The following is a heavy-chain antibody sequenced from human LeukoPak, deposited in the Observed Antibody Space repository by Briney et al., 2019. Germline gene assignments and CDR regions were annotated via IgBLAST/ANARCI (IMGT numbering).Heavy chain of an antibody. CDR3: ARGLGYCSSTSCFALYYYYYGMDV. Sequence: GASVKVSCKASGYTFTGYYMHWVRQAPGQGLEWMGWINPNSGGTNYAQKFQGRVTMTRDTSISTAYMELSRLRSDDTAVYYCARGLGYCSSTSCFALYYYYYGMDVWGQGTTVTVSS. CDR2: INPNSGGT. CDR1: GYTFTGYY. V-gene: IGHV1-2*02. D-gene: IGHD2-2*01. J-gene: IGHJ6*02.